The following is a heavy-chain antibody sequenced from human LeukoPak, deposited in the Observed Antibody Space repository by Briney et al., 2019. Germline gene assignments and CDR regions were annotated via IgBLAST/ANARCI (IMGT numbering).Heavy chain of an antibody. CDR1: GFTLSSYW. J-gene: IGHJ4*02. Sequence: GGSLRLSCAASGFTLSSYWMLWVRQAPGKGLVWVSRINSDERSTSYADSVKGRFTISRDNAKNTLYLQMNTLRAEDTAVYYCVSIPGDWGQGILVTVSS. CDR2: INSDERST. CDR3: VSIPGD. D-gene: IGHD7-27*01. V-gene: IGHV3-74*01.